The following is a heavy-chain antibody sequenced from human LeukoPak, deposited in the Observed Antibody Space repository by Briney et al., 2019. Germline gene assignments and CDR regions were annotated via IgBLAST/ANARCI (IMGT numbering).Heavy chain of an antibody. D-gene: IGHD3-22*01. V-gene: IGHV3-30*02. CDR1: GFTFSSYG. Sequence: GGSLRLSCAASGFTFSSYGMHWVRQAPGKGLEWVAFIRYDGSNKYYADSVKGRFTISRDNSKNTLYLQMNSLRAEDTAVYYCAKVPGYYYDSSGYLTHDAFDIWGQGTMVTVSS. CDR2: IRYDGSNK. J-gene: IGHJ3*02. CDR3: AKVPGYYYDSSGYLTHDAFDI.